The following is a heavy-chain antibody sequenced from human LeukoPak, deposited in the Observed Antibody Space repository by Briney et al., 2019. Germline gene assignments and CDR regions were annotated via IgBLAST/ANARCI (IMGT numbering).Heavy chain of an antibody. CDR3: ARAHGRNYES. J-gene: IGHJ4*02. D-gene: IGHD1-7*01. CDR1: GFTFSSHW. CDR2: INQDGSEK. Sequence: PGGSLRLSCAASGFTFSSHWMTWVRQAPGKGLEWVANINQDGSEKYHVDSMKGRITISRDDAKKSLYLQMNSLRVEDSAVYYCARAHGRNYESWGQGTLVTVSS. V-gene: IGHV3-7*05.